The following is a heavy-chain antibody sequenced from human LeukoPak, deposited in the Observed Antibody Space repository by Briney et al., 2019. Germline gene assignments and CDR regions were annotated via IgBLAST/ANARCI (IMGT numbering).Heavy chain of an antibody. J-gene: IGHJ4*02. Sequence: ASVKVSCKASGYTFTSYGISWVRQAPGQGLEWMGWISAYNGNTNYAQKLQGRVTITADKSTSTAYMELSSLRSEDTAVYYCAREGQAMVYDYWGQGTLVTVSS. CDR3: AREGQAMVYDY. CDR2: ISAYNGNT. D-gene: IGHD5-18*01. CDR1: GYTFTSYG. V-gene: IGHV1-18*01.